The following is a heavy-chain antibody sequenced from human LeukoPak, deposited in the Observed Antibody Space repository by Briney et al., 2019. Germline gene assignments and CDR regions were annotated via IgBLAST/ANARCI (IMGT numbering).Heavy chain of an antibody. V-gene: IGHV3-30-3*01. CDR3: ARESVDSGSYCEDFSSYFDY. Sequence: PGGSLRLSCAASGFTFSSYAMHWVRQAPGKGLEWVAVISYDGSNKYYADSVKGRFTISRDNSKNTLYLQMNSLRAEDTAVYYCARESVDSGSYCEDFSSYFDYWGQGTLVTVSS. J-gene: IGHJ4*02. D-gene: IGHD1-26*01. CDR2: ISYDGSNK. CDR1: GFTFSSYA.